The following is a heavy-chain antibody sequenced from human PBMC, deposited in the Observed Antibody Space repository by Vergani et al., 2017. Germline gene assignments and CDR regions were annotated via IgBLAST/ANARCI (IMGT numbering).Heavy chain of an antibody. V-gene: IGHV4-39*02. D-gene: IGHD1-20*01. Sequence: QLQLQESGPGLVKPSETLSLTCTVSGGSISSSSYYWGWIRPPPGQGLEWIGNIYYSGSTYYNPSLKSRVTISVDTSKNHFSLKLSSVTAADTAVYYCARDRGITGSKFQDLWGQGTLVTVSS. CDR3: ARDRGITGSKFQDL. CDR2: IYYSGST. CDR1: GGSISSSSYY. J-gene: IGHJ4*02.